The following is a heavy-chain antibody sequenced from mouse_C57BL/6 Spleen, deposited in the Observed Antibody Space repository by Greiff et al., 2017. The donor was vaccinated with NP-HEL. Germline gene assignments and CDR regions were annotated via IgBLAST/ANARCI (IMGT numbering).Heavy chain of an antibody. D-gene: IGHD1-1*01. CDR2: ISSGGSYT. J-gene: IGHJ3*01. Sequence: EVQLVESGGDLVKPGGSLKLSCAASGFTFSSYGMSWVRQTPDKRLEWVATISSGGSYTYYPDSVKGRFTISRDNAKNTLYLQMSSLKSEDTAMYYCARESYYYGSSYVDWFAYWGQGTLVTVSA. V-gene: IGHV5-6*01. CDR1: GFTFSSYG. CDR3: ARESYYYGSSYVDWFAY.